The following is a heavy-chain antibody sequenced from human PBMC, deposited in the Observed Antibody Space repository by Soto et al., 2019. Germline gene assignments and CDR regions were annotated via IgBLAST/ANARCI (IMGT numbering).Heavy chain of an antibody. CDR2: INTANGNT. J-gene: IGHJ3*02. Sequence: ASVKVSCKASGYTFTSYAIHWVRQAPGQRLEWMGWINTANGNTIYSQKFQGRVTIIRDTSASTAYVGLSSLRSEDTAVYYCTRGGIVEASTFAFDIWGQGTMVTVSS. V-gene: IGHV1-3*04. CDR1: GYTFTSYA. CDR3: TRGGIVEASTFAFDI. D-gene: IGHD1-26*01.